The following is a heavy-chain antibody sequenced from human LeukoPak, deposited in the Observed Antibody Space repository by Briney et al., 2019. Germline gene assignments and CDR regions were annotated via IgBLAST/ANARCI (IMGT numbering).Heavy chain of an antibody. CDR1: GFTFSSYW. J-gene: IGHJ4*02. V-gene: IGHV3-66*01. Sequence: GGSLRLSCAASGFTFSSYWMHWVRQGPGKGLEWVSVIYSGGSTYYADSVKGRFTISRDNSKNTPYLQMNSLRAEDTAVYYCARVKMATIDYWGQGTLVTVSS. D-gene: IGHD5-24*01. CDR3: ARVKMATIDY. CDR2: IYSGGST.